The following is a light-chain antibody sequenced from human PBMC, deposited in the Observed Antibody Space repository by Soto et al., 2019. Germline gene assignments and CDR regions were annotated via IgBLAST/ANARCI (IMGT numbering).Light chain of an antibody. J-gene: IGLJ2*01. CDR2: EVS. V-gene: IGLV2-14*01. Sequence: QSALTQPASVSGSPGQSITISCTGTSSDIGSYNYVSWYQQHPGKAPKLMIYEVSNRPSGVSNRFSGSKSGNAASLTISGLQADDEADYYCSSYTSFSTVVFGGGTKVTVL. CDR3: SSYTSFSTVV. CDR1: SSDIGSYNY.